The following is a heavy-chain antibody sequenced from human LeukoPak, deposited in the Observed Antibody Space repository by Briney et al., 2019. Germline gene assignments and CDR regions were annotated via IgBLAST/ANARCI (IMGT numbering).Heavy chain of an antibody. D-gene: IGHD3-22*01. Sequence: PGGSLRLSCAASGFTFSSYGMHWVRQAPGKGLEWVAVISYDGKNKYYADSVKGRFTISRDNSKNTLYLQMTSLRAEDTAVFYCARSSGWHRFGGDYWGQGTLVTVSS. CDR3: ARSSGWHRFGGDY. J-gene: IGHJ4*02. CDR1: GFTFSSYG. CDR2: ISYDGKNK. V-gene: IGHV3-30*19.